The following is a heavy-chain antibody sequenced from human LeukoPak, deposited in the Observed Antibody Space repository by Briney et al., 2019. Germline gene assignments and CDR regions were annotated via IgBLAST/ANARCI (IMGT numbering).Heavy chain of an antibody. CDR3: VRDGGGTTPYDC. CDR1: GFTLSDYW. Sequence: GGSLRLSCAASGFTLSDYWMNWVRQVPGKGPVWVSHISPDGRNIAYADSVKGRFTISRDSAKNTLYLQMNSLRVEDTAVYYCVRDGGGTTPYDCWGQGSLVTDSS. D-gene: IGHD1-7*01. CDR2: ISPDGRNI. V-gene: IGHV3-74*01. J-gene: IGHJ4*02.